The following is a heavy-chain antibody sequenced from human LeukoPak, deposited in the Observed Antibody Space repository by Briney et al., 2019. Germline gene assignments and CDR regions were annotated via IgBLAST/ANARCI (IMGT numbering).Heavy chain of an antibody. Sequence: GGSLRLFCAASGFTFSSYEMNWVRQAPGKGLEWVSYIRSSGSTIYYADSVKGRFTISRDNAKNSLYLQMNSLRAEDTAVYYCAELGITMIGGVWGKGTTDTISS. J-gene: IGHJ6*04. CDR3: AELGITMIGGV. CDR2: IRSSGSTI. CDR1: GFTFSSYE. V-gene: IGHV3-48*03. D-gene: IGHD3-10*02.